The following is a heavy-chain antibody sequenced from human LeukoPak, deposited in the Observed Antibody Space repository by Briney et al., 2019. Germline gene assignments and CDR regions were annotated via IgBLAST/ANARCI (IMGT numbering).Heavy chain of an antibody. Sequence: GGSLRLSCAASGFTFSSFAMTWVRQAPGKGLEWVSVISGSGGRTYYADSVKGRFTLSRDNSNNTLSLEMSSLRAEDTAVYYCASEGTYYDSSGYYVSWGQRTLVTVSS. D-gene: IGHD3-22*01. CDR2: ISGSGGRT. CDR1: GFTFSSFA. J-gene: IGHJ5*02. V-gene: IGHV3-23*01. CDR3: ASEGTYYDSSGYYVS.